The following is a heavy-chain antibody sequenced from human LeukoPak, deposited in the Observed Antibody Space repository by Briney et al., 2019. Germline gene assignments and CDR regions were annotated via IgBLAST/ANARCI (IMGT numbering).Heavy chain of an antibody. J-gene: IGHJ4*02. V-gene: IGHV3-23*01. CDR2: ISASGGST. D-gene: IGHD5-12*01. CDR1: GFTFNTYG. CDR3: AKYVIQQLRSSGYDYFDY. Sequence: GGSLRLSCAASGFTFNTYGMSWVRQAPGKGLEWVSGISASGGSTYYADSVKGRFTISRDNFKNTLYPQLNSLRAEDTAVYYCAKYVIQQLRSSGYDYFDYWGQGTLVTVSS.